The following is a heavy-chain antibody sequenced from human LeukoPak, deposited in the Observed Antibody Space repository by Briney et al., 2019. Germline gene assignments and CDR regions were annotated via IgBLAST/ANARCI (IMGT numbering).Heavy chain of an antibody. CDR1: GDSISRSSDY. V-gene: IGHV4-61*02. CDR3: ARDGFYDSSGYYYNWVFDY. CDR2: IYTTGST. Sequence: SETLSLTCTVSGDSISRSSDYWGWIRQPAGKGLEWIGRIYTTGSTYYNHFLKSRVTMAVDTSKNQFSLRLSSVTAADTAVYYCARDGFYDSSGYYYNWVFDYWGQGTLVTVSS. D-gene: IGHD3-22*01. J-gene: IGHJ4*02.